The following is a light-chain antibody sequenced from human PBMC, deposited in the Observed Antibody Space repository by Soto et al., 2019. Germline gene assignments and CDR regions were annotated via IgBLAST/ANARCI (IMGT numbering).Light chain of an antibody. Sequence: PGERATLSCRASQSVSSYLAWYQQKPGQAPRLLIYDASNRATGIPARFSGSGSGTDFTLTISSLEPEDFAVYYCQQRSNWPPTFGQGTKVEIK. V-gene: IGKV3-11*01. CDR2: DAS. CDR1: QSVSSY. CDR3: QQRSNWPPT. J-gene: IGKJ1*01.